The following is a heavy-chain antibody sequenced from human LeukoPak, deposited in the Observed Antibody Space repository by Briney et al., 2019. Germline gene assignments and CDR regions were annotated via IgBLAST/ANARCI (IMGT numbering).Heavy chain of an antibody. CDR3: ARIAPLGFFAQ. CDR1: GGFNSRYY. D-gene: IGHD2-15*01. V-gene: IGHV4-59*12. J-gene: IGHJ4*02. CDR2: IFYSGHS. Sequence: PSETLSLPCSVSGGFNSRYYWSWVRQPPGKGLEWLGHIFYSGHSNYTASLTSRIRMSVDTSKAQFSLELASVIAAHTAVYYCARIAPLGFFAQWGPGILVTVSS.